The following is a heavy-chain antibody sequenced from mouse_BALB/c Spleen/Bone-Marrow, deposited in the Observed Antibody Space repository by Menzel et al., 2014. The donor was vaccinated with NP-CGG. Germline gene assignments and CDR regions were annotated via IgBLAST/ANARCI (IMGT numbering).Heavy chain of an antibody. CDR3: ARGGNYGAY. D-gene: IGHD2-1*01. V-gene: IGHV1-9*01. CDR1: GYTFSSYW. Sequence: QVQLKESGAELMKPGASVKISCKATGYTFSSYWIEWVKQRPGHGLEWIGEILPGSGSTNYNEKFKGKATFTADTSSNTAYMQLSSLTSEDSAVYYCARGGNYGAYWGQGTLVTVSA. CDR2: ILPGSGST. J-gene: IGHJ3*01.